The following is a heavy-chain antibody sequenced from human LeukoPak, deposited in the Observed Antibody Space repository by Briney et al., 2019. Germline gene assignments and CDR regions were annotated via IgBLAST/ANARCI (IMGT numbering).Heavy chain of an antibody. J-gene: IGHJ4*02. D-gene: IGHD4-17*01. CDR1: GGSFSGYY. Sequence: SETLSLTCAVYGGSFSGYYWSWIRQPPGKGLEWIGEINHSGSTNYNPSLQSRVIISVDTSNNQFSLQLDSVTAADTAVYYCARDGLDYGDYGGGYWGQGTLVTVSS. CDR3: ARDGLDYGDYGGGY. CDR2: INHSGST. V-gene: IGHV4-34*01.